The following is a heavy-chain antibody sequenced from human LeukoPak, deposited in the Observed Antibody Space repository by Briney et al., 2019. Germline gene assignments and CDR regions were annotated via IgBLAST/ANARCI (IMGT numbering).Heavy chain of an antibody. Sequence: SETLSLTCTVSGGSVSSSSYYWGWIRQPPGKALEWIGTIYYNGATRYNPSLNSRATISVDTSKNQFSLKLSSVTAADTAVYYCARDYYGSGSYYGLLGYWGQGTLVTVSS. CDR1: GGSVSSSSYY. CDR2: IYYNGAT. D-gene: IGHD3-10*01. V-gene: IGHV4-39*07. J-gene: IGHJ4*02. CDR3: ARDYYGSGSYYGLLGY.